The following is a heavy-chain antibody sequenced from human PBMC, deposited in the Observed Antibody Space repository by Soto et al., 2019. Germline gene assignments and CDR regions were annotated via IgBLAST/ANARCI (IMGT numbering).Heavy chain of an antibody. V-gene: IGHV3-21*01. Sequence: GGSLRLSCAASGFTFSSYSMNWVRQAPGKGLEWVSSISSSSSYIYYADSVKGRFTISRDNAKNSLYLQMNSLRAEDTAVYYCARGYCSGGSCSSWGDYYYYYMDVWGKGTTVTVSS. J-gene: IGHJ6*03. CDR1: GFTFSSYS. CDR3: ARGYCSGGSCSSWGDYYYYYMDV. D-gene: IGHD2-15*01. CDR2: ISSSSSYI.